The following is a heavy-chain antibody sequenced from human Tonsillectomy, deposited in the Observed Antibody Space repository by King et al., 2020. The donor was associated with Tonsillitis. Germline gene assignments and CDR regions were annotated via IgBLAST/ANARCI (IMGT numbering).Heavy chain of an antibody. V-gene: IGHV1-8*01. CDR3: ARGTQYYDFWSGYSTTRCYFDY. Sequence: VQLVESGAEVKKPGASVKVSCKASGYTFTSYDINWVRQATGQGLEWMGWRNPNSGNTGYAQKVQGRVTMTRNTPIRTAYMELSSLRSEDTAVYYCARGTQYYDFWSGYSTTRCYFDYWGQGTLVTVSS. D-gene: IGHD3-3*01. J-gene: IGHJ4*02. CDR2: RNPNSGNT. CDR1: GYTFTSYD.